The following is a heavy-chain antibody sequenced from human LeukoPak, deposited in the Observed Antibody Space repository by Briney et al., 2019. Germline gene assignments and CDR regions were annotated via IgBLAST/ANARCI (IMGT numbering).Heavy chain of an antibody. V-gene: IGHV3-7*03. CDR2: IKVDGSEK. CDR1: GFTFSNYW. Sequence: GGSLRLSCAASGFTFSNYWMSWVRQAPGKGLEWVANIKVDGSEKYYLDSVKGRFTISRDNAKNSVYLQMNSLRAEDTAVYYCASYSYYYDSSGYFDYWGQGTLVTVSS. D-gene: IGHD3-22*01. CDR3: ASYSYYYDSSGYFDY. J-gene: IGHJ4*02.